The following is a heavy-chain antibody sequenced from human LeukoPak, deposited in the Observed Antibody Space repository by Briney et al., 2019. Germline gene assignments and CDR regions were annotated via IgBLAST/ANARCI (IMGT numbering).Heavy chain of an antibody. J-gene: IGHJ3*02. CDR2: ISSGSTI. V-gene: IGHV3-48*04. D-gene: IGHD6-13*01. CDR1: GFTFSSYA. CDR3: AGYSSSYLLDI. Sequence: GGSLRLSCAASGFTFSSYAMSWVRQAPGKGLEWVSYISSGSTIYYADSVKGRFTISRDNAKNSLYLQMNSLRAEDTAVYYCAGYSSSYLLDIWGQGTMVTVSS.